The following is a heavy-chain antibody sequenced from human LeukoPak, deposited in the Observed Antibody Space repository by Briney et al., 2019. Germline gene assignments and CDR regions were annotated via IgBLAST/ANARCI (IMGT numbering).Heavy chain of an antibody. CDR3: TRMGTKYYYYYMDV. D-gene: IGHD7-27*01. Sequence: ASVKVSCKASGYTFTSYYMHWVRQAPGQGLEWMGWINPNSGGTNYAQKFQGRVTMTRDTSISTAYMELSRLRSDDTAVYYCTRMGTKYYYYYMDVWGKGTTVTISS. CDR2: INPNSGGT. CDR1: GYTFTSYY. V-gene: IGHV1-2*02. J-gene: IGHJ6*03.